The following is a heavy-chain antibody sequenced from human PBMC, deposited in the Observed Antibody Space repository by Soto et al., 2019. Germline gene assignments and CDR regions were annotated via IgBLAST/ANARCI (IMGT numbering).Heavy chain of an antibody. V-gene: IGHV3-23*01. J-gene: IGHJ4*02. Sequence: EVQLLESGGDLVQPGGSLRLSCAASGFILSNYDMSWVRQAPGKGLEWVSGISSAGTTYYADSVKGRFTISRDNSENTLYLQMTSLRAEDTAAYYCARNLGGGADCWGQGTLVTASS. D-gene: IGHD3-10*01. CDR2: ISSAGTT. CDR3: ARNLGGGADC. CDR1: GFILSNYD.